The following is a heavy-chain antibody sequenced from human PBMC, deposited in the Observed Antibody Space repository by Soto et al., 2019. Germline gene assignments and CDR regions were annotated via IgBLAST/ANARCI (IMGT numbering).Heavy chain of an antibody. D-gene: IGHD6-13*01. CDR2: INYSGST. Sequence: QLQLQESGPGLVKPSETLSLTCTVSGGSISISTYHWGWIRQPPGKGLEWIGSINYSGSTYYNPCFKSQVTISVEASETQFSLKLSYVTAADTAVYYGESHIVAASQWPVDYMDVWGKGTTVTVSS. J-gene: IGHJ6*03. V-gene: IGHV4-39*01. CDR1: GGSISISTYH. CDR3: ESHIVAASQWPVDYMDV.